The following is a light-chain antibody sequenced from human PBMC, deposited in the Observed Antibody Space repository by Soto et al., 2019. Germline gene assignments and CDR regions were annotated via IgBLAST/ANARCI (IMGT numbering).Light chain of an antibody. CDR3: QQYGYSSWT. Sequence: PGEVATLSCRASQSVDSKYLALYQQKPGQAPRILIFAASSRATGIPDRFSGSGSGTDFTLTISRLEPGDFAVYYCQQYGYSSWTFGQGTKVDIK. J-gene: IGKJ1*01. V-gene: IGKV3-20*01. CDR2: AAS. CDR1: QSVDSKY.